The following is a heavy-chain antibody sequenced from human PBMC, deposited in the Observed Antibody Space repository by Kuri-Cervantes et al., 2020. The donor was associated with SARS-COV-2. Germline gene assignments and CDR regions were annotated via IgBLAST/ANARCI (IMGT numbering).Heavy chain of an antibody. D-gene: IGHD3-22*01. Sequence: GESLKISCAASGFTFSSYSMNWVRQAPGKGLEWVSSISSSSSYIYYADSVKGRFTISRDNAKNSLYLRMNSLRAEDTAVYYCARDSYYDSPGHWGQGTLVTVSS. CDR3: ARDSYYDSPGH. CDR1: GFTFSSYS. CDR2: ISSSSSYI. J-gene: IGHJ4*02. V-gene: IGHV3-21*01.